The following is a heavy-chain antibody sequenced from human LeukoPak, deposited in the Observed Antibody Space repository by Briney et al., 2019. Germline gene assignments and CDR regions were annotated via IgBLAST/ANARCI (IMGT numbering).Heavy chain of an antibody. CDR2: ISGSGGST. Sequence: PGGSLRLSCAASGFTFSSYAMSWVRQAPGKGLEWVSAISGSGGSTYYADSVKGRFTISRDNSKNTLYLQMNSLRAEDTAVYYCAKDRTTMIVVVITTGGHDAFDIWGQGTMVTVSS. CDR3: AKDRTTMIVVVITTGGHDAFDI. CDR1: GFTFSSYA. J-gene: IGHJ3*02. V-gene: IGHV3-23*01. D-gene: IGHD3-22*01.